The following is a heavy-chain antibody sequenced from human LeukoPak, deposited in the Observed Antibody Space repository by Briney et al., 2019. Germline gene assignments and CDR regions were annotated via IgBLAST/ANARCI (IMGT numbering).Heavy chain of an antibody. D-gene: IGHD3-10*01. CDR3: AGSDYGSGSYYFDP. CDR2: ISAYNGNT. Sequence: GASVKVSCKASGYTFTSYGISWVRQAPGQGLEWMGWISAYNGNTNYAQKLQGRVTMTTDTSTSTAYMELRSLRSDDTAVYYCAGSDYGSGSYYFDPWGQGTLVTVSS. V-gene: IGHV1-18*01. CDR1: GYTFTSYG. J-gene: IGHJ5*02.